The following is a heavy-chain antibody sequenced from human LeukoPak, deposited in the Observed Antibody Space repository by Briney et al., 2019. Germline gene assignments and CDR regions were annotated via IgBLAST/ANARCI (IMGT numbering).Heavy chain of an antibody. D-gene: IGHD2-2*01. CDR2: ISSNNNI. Sequence: GGSLRLSCVGSGFTFSSYAMNWVRQAPGKGLEWVSSISSNNNIYYADSVKGRFTISRDNAKNSLSLQMNSLRGEDTVVYYCGREDCNNVRCYGASDAWGQGTLVTVSS. J-gene: IGHJ5*02. CDR3: GREDCNNVRCYGASDA. V-gene: IGHV3-69-1*01. CDR1: GFTFSSYA.